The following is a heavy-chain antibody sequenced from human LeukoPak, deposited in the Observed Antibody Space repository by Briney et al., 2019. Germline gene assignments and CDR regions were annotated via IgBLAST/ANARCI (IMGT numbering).Heavy chain of an antibody. CDR1: GGSISSGDYY. Sequence: SETLSLTCTVSGGSISSGDYYWSWIRQPPGKGLEWIGYIYYSGSTYYNPSLKSRVTISVDTSKNQFSLKLSSVTAADTAVYYCARAPGYCTNGVCSPYYYYYMAVWGKGTTVTVSS. J-gene: IGHJ6*03. CDR3: ARAPGYCTNGVCSPYYYYYMAV. CDR2: IYYSGST. D-gene: IGHD2-8*01. V-gene: IGHV4-30-4*08.